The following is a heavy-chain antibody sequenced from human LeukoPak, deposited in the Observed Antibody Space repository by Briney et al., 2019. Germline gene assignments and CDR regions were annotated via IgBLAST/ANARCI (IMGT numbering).Heavy chain of an antibody. Sequence: SVKVSCKASGGTFSSYAISWVRQAPGQGLEWMGGIIPIFGTANYAQKFQGRVTITADESTSTAYMELSSLRSEDTAVYYCARGGPYYYGSGRSRGFDYWGQGTLVTVSS. D-gene: IGHD3-10*01. CDR2: IIPIFGTA. J-gene: IGHJ4*02. CDR3: ARGGPYYYGSGRSRGFDY. CDR1: GGTFSSYA. V-gene: IGHV1-69*13.